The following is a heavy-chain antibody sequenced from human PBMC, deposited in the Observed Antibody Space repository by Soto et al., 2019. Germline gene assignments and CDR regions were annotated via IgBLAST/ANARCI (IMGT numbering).Heavy chain of an antibody. Sequence: TLSLTCTVSGDSITDYYWSCIRQAPGKGLEWIGFICHSGNTNYKSSLKGRVTMSMDTSKSQFFLKLTSVTAADTAVYYCARDLGIGSSGPFDYWGQGALVTVSS. V-gene: IGHV4-59*01. D-gene: IGHD6-13*01. CDR1: GDSITDYY. J-gene: IGHJ4*02. CDR2: ICHSGNT. CDR3: ARDLGIGSSGPFDY.